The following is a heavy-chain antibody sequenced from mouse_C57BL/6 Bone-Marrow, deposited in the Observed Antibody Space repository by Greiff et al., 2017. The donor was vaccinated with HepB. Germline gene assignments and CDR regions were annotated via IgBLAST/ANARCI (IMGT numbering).Heavy chain of an antibody. J-gene: IGHJ4*01. D-gene: IGHD2-1*01. V-gene: IGHV1-64*01. CDR3: ARIYYGNYWAMDY. CDR1: GYTFTSYW. Sequence: QVQLQQPGAELVKPGASVKLSCKASGYTFTSYWMHWVKQRPGQGLGWIGMIHPNSGSTNYNEKFKSKATLTVDKSSSTAYMQLSSLTSEDSAVYYCARIYYGNYWAMDYWGQGTSVTVSS. CDR2: IHPNSGST.